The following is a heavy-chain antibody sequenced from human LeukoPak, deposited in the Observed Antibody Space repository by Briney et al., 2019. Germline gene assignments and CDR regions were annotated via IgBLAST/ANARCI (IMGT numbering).Heavy chain of an antibody. V-gene: IGHV1-8*02. D-gene: IGHD6-13*01. Sequence: ASVKVSCKASGYTFTGYYMHWVRQAPGQGLEWMGWMNPNSGNTGYAQKFQGRVTMTRNTSISTAYMELSSLRSEDTAVYYCAREFRPAERGGFDYWGQGTLVTVSS. CDR3: AREFRPAERGGFDY. CDR2: MNPNSGNT. CDR1: GYTFTGYY. J-gene: IGHJ4*02.